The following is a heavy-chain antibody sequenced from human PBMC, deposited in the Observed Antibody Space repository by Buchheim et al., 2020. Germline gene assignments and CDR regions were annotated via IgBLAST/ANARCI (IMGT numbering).Heavy chain of an antibody. CDR2: INTSGGST. D-gene: IGHD3-10*01. V-gene: IGHV1-46*01. Sequence: QVQLVQSGAEVKKPGASVKVSCKASGYTFTSYYMHWVRQAPGQGLEWMGIINTSGGSTSYAQKFQGRVTMTRDTSTSTVYMELSSLRSEDTAVYYCARDGKLLWFGESPYWYFDLWGRGTL. CDR3: ARDGKLLWFGESPYWYFDL. CDR1: GYTFTSYY. J-gene: IGHJ2*01.